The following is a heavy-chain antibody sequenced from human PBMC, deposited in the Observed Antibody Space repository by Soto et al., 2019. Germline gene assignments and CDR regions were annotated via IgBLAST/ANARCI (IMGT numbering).Heavy chain of an antibody. Sequence: GGSLRISCAACGFTFCSYAMSWVRQEPGKGLEWVSAISGSGGSTYYADSVKGRFTVSRDNSKNTLYLHMNSLRAEDTAVYYCAKFALVVVVISYFDYWGQGTLVTVSS. CDR3: AKFALVVVVISYFDY. D-gene: IGHD3-22*01. V-gene: IGHV3-23*01. CDR1: GFTFCSYA. CDR2: ISGSGGST. J-gene: IGHJ4*02.